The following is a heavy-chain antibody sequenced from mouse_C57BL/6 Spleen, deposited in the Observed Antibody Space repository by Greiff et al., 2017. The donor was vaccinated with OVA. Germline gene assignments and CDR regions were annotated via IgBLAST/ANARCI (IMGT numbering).Heavy chain of an antibody. CDR2: IYPGSGNT. Sequence: VQLQQSGAELVRPGASVKLSCKASGYTFTDYYINWVKQRPGQGLEWIARIYPGSGNTYYNEKFKGKATLTAEKSSSTAYMQLSSLTSEDSAVYFCARLGFTTVVGDYWGQGTTLTVSS. CDR1: GYTFTDYY. V-gene: IGHV1-76*01. D-gene: IGHD1-1*01. CDR3: ARLGFTTVVGDY. J-gene: IGHJ2*01.